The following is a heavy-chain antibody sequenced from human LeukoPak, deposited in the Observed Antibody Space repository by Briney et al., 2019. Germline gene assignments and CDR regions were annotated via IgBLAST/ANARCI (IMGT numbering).Heavy chain of an antibody. Sequence: GGSLRLSCAASGFTFSDYYMSWIRQAPGKGLEWVSYISSSGSTTYYADSVKGRFTISRDNSKNTLYLQMNSLRAEDTAVYYCAKVMSHSSSWYLSSYFDYWGQGTLVTVSS. J-gene: IGHJ4*02. CDR2: ISSSGSTT. V-gene: IGHV3-11*01. CDR1: GFTFSDYY. CDR3: AKVMSHSSSWYLSSYFDY. D-gene: IGHD6-13*01.